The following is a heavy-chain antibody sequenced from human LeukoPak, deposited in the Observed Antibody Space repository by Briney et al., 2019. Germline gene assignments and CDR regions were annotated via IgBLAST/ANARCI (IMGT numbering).Heavy chain of an antibody. V-gene: IGHV4-4*07. Sequence: SETPSLTCTVSGGSISSYYWSWIRQPAGKGLEWIGRIYTSGSTNYNPSLKSRVTMSVDTSKNQFSLKLSSVTAADTAVYYCARGGEARTRNAFDIWGQGTMVTVSS. CDR1: GGSISSYY. CDR2: IYTSGST. D-gene: IGHD3-10*01. J-gene: IGHJ3*02. CDR3: ARGGEARTRNAFDI.